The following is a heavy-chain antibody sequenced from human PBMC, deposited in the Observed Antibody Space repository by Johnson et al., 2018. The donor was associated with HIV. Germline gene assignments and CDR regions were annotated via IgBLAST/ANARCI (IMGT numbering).Heavy chain of an antibody. V-gene: IGHV3-30*03. CDR3: ARGGDNVRGLLGLRWAM. D-gene: IGHD3-10*02. Sequence: VQLVESGGGVVQPGRSLRLSCAASGFTFSSYGMHWVRQAPGKGLEWVAVISYDGSNKYYADSVKGRFTISRDNSKNMLYLQMNSLREEDTAVFYCARGGDNVRGLLGLRWAMWG. CDR2: ISYDGSNK. J-gene: IGHJ1*01. CDR1: GFTFSSYG.